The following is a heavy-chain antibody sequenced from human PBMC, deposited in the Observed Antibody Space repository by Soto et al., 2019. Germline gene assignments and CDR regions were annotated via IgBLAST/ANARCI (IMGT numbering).Heavy chain of an antibody. J-gene: IGHJ4*02. CDR1: GFSLSTSGMG. CDR2: IYWDDDK. Sequence: QITLKESGPTLVKPTQTLTLTCTFSGFSLSTSGMGVGWIRQPPGKALECPALIYWDDDKRYSPSLESRLTISKDTSKNQVVLIMTNMDPVDTATYYCARLVAPRVADYWGQGTLVTVSS. V-gene: IGHV2-5*02. CDR3: ARLVAPRVADY. D-gene: IGHD5-12*01.